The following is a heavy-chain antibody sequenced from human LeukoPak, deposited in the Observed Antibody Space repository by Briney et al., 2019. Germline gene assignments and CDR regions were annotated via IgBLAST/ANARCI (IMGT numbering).Heavy chain of an antibody. V-gene: IGHV1-58*02. J-gene: IGHJ3*02. CDR2: IVVGSGNT. Sequence: ASVKVSCKASGFTFTSSAMQWVRQARVQRLEWIGWIVVGSGNTNYAQKFQERVTITRDMSTSTAYMELSSLRSEDTAVYYCAAGGVVTGDAFDIWGQGTMVTVSS. CDR1: GFTFTSSA. D-gene: IGHD2-21*02. CDR3: AAGGVVTGDAFDI.